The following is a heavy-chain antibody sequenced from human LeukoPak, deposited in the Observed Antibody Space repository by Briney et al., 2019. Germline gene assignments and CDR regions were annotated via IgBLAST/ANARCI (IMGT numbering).Heavy chain of an antibody. J-gene: IGHJ4*02. CDR3: ARGDSSGYWYFDY. V-gene: IGHV4-59*01. CDR1: GGSISSYY. CDR2: IHYSGST. D-gene: IGHD3-22*01. Sequence: SETLSLTCTVSGGSISSYYWSWIRQPPGKGLEWIGYIHYSGSTNYNPSLKSRVTISVDTSKNQFSLKLSSVTAAYTAVYYCARGDSSGYWYFDYWGQGTLVTVSS.